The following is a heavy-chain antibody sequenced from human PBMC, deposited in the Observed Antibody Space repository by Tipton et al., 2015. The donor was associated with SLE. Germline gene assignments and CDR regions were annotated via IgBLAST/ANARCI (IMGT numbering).Heavy chain of an antibody. CDR1: GGSLSSSSYY. Sequence: TLSLTCTVSGGSLSSSSYYWGWIRQPPGKGLEWIGSISHSGGTYYKPSLRSRVTISIDTSKNQFSLKLSSVTAADTAVYYCACQYSSSYNWFDSWGQGTLVTVSS. CDR2: ISHSGGT. J-gene: IGHJ5*01. CDR3: ACQYSSSYNWFDS. V-gene: IGHV4-39*07. D-gene: IGHD6-6*01.